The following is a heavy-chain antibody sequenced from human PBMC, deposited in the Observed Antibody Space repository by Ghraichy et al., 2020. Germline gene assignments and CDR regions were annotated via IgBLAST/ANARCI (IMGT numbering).Heavy chain of an antibody. V-gene: IGHV4-4*07. D-gene: IGHD6-6*01. CDR1: GGSISSYF. CDR2: IYTSGST. J-gene: IGHJ4*02. Sequence: SQTLSLTCTVSGGSISSYFWSWIRQPAGKGLEWIGRIYTSGSTNYNPSLKSRVTMSVDTSKNQFSLKLSSVTAADTAVYYCARDSRSSSLFDYWGQGTLVTVSS. CDR3: ARDSRSSSLFDY.